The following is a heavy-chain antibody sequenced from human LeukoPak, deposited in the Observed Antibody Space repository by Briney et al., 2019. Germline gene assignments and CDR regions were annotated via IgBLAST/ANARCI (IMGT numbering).Heavy chain of an antibody. CDR2: ISSSGSTI. Sequence: PGGALRLSCAASGFTFSSDGMNWGRQAPGKGLGWVSYISSSGSTIYYADSVQGRFTISRDNATNSLYMQMNSLRAEDTAVYYCAELGITMIGGVWGKGTTVTISS. CDR1: GFTFSSDG. D-gene: IGHD3-10*02. V-gene: IGHV3-48*03. CDR3: AELGITMIGGV. J-gene: IGHJ6*04.